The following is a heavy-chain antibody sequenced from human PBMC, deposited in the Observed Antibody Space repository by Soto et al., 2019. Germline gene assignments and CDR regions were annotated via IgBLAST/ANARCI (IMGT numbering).Heavy chain of an antibody. J-gene: IGHJ4*02. V-gene: IGHV3-30*18. D-gene: IGHD5-18*01. CDR2: ISYDGSNK. CDR1: GFTFSSYG. CDR3: AKASGGYSYGFDY. Sequence: SLRLSCAASGFTFSSYGMHWVRQAPGKGLEWVAVISYDGSNKYYADSVKGRFTISRDNSKNTLYLQMNSLRAEDTAVYYCAKASGGYSYGFDYWGQGTLVTVSS.